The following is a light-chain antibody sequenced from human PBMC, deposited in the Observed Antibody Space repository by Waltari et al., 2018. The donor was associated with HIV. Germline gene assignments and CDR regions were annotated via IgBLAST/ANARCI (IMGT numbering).Light chain of an antibody. CDR2: QGS. Sequence: DIQMTQSPSTLSASVGDRVTITCRASQKISSWLAWYQQKPGKVPNLLIYQGSTLQGGVPSRFSGSGSGTDFTLTINKLQSDDFGTYYCQQYDSFPYTFGPGTNLEIE. V-gene: IGKV1-5*01. CDR1: QKISSW. CDR3: QQYDSFPYT. J-gene: IGKJ2*01.